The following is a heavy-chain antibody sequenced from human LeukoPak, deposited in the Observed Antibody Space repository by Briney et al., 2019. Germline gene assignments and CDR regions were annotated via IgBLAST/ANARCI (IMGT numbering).Heavy chain of an antibody. Sequence: ASVTVSCKASGYTFTDYYIHWVRQAPGHGLEWMGWINPNSGGTNYAQKFRGRVTMTRDTSISTAYMELSRLTSDDTAVYYCARDFRDYFFYYWGQGTLATVSS. CDR1: GYTFTDYY. J-gene: IGHJ4*02. V-gene: IGHV1-2*02. CDR2: INPNSGGT. CDR3: ARDFRDYFFYY.